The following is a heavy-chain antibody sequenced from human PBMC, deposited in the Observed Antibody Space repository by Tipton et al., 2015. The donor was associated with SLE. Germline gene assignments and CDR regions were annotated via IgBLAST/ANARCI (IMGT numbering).Heavy chain of an antibody. Sequence: QLVQSGAEVRKPGASVRVSCQASGNTFSNSDINWVRQAAGQGLEWMGWMNAKDGTTVYAWKFRGRVTMTRSTSIRTVYMQLSGLTSEDTAVYYCARETSGTRDGLDVWGQGTTVTVSS. J-gene: IGHJ6*02. D-gene: IGHD1-1*01. V-gene: IGHV1-8*02. CDR3: ARETSGTRDGLDV. CDR1: GNTFSNSD. CDR2: MNAKDGTT.